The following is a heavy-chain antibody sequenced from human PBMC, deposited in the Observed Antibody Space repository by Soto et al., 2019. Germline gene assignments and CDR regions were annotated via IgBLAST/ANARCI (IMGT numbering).Heavy chain of an antibody. J-gene: IGHJ4*02. Sequence: GGSLRFSCAASGFTFSTYGSSWVRQAPGKGLEWVSTIGVSGTTYYADSVKGRFTISRDNSRNTLWLQMSSLRAEDTAIYYCAKRASSSGQRQFYFDYWGQGTLVTVSS. V-gene: IGHV3-23*01. CDR2: IGVSGTT. CDR3: AKRASSSGQRQFYFDY. D-gene: IGHD6-19*01. CDR1: GFTFSTYG.